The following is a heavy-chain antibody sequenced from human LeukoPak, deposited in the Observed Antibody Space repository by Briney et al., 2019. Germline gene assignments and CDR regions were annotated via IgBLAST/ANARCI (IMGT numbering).Heavy chain of an antibody. Sequence: PSETLSLTCTVSGVSLSSYYWSWIRQPPGKGLEWVGNIYYSGSTNYNPSLKSRVTISVDTSKNQFSLKLSSVTAADTAVYYCGRVGYSYGYSPRGSPFDIWGQGTMVTVSS. V-gene: IGHV4-59*01. CDR3: GRVGYSYGYSPRGSPFDI. J-gene: IGHJ3*02. D-gene: IGHD5-18*01. CDR2: IYYSGST. CDR1: GVSLSSYY.